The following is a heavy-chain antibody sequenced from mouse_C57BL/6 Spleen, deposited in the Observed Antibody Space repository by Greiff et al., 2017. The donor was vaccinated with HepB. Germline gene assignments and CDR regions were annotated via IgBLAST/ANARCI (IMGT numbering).Heavy chain of an antibody. CDR1: GFTFSDYY. V-gene: IGHV5-16*01. CDR3: ARDPQLGRWYFDV. D-gene: IGHD4-1*02. Sequence: EVKLVESEGGLVQPGSSMKLSCTASGFTFSDYYMAWVRQVPEKGLEWVANINYDGSSTYYLDSLKSRFIISRDNAKNILYLQMSSLKSEDTATYYCARDPQLGRWYFDVWGTGTTVTVSS. J-gene: IGHJ1*03. CDR2: INYDGSST.